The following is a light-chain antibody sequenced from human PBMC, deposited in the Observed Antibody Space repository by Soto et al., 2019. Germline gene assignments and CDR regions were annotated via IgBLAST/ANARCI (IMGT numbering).Light chain of an antibody. V-gene: IGKV1-5*01. J-gene: IGKJ1*01. CDR1: QSISSW. Sequence: DIQMTQSPSTLSASVGDRVTITCRASQSISSWLAWYQQKPGKAPNLLIYDASSLESGVPSRFSGSGSGTEVTLTISSLQPDDFANYYCQQYNSYPRTFGQGTKVEIK. CDR2: DAS. CDR3: QQYNSYPRT.